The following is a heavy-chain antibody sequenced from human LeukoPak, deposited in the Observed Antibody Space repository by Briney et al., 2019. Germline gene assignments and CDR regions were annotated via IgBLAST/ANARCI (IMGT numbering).Heavy chain of an antibody. D-gene: IGHD3-16*02. J-gene: IGHJ4*02. V-gene: IGHV1-18*01. Sequence: ASVKVSCKASGYTFTSYGISWVQQAPGQGLEWMGWISAYNGNTNYAQKLQGRVTMTTDTSTSTAYMELRSLRSDDTAVYYCARDEYDSLWGSYRYPSPSDYWGQGTLVTVSS. CDR1: GYTFTSYG. CDR2: ISAYNGNT. CDR3: ARDEYDSLWGSYRYPSPSDY.